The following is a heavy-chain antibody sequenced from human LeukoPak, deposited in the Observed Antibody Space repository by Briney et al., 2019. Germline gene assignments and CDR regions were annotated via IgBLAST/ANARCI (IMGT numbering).Heavy chain of an antibody. CDR1: GGSVSSGSYY. CDR2: IYYSGST. CDR3: ARANPRYSSSWYGRKYDMDG. J-gene: IGHJ6*04. D-gene: IGHD6-13*01. Sequence: SETLSLTCTVSGGSVSSGSYYWSWIRQPPGKGLEWIGYIYYSGSTNYNPSLKSRVTISVDTSKNQFSLKLSSVTAADTAVYCCARANPRYSSSWYGRKYDMDGWGKGTTVTVSS. V-gene: IGHV4-61*01.